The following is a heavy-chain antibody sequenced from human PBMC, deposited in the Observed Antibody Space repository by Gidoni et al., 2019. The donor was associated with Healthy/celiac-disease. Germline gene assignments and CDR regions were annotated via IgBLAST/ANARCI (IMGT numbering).Heavy chain of an antibody. J-gene: IGHJ3*02. V-gene: IGHV1-46*01. CDR1: GYTFPSYY. CDR2: INPSGGST. D-gene: IGHD6-13*01. CDR3: AADTESIAAAGTGWGDAFDI. Sequence: QVQLVQSGAAVKKPGASVQVSCKASGYTFPSYYMHWVRQAPGQGLEWMGIINPSGGSTSYAQKFQGRVTMTRDTSTSTVYMELSSLRSEDTAVYYCAADTESIAAAGTGWGDAFDIWGQGTMVTVSS.